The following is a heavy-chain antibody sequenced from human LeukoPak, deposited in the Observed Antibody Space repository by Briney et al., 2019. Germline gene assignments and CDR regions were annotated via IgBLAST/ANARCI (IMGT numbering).Heavy chain of an antibody. D-gene: IGHD6-19*01. J-gene: IGHJ4*02. V-gene: IGHV3-21*01. CDR2: ISSSSSYI. CDR1: GFTFSSYS. Sequence: GGSLRLSCAASGFTFSSYSMNWVRQAPGKGLEWVSSISSSSSYIYYADSVKGRFTISRDNAKNSLYLQMNSLRAEDTAVYYCAKSDSGWPNYFDYWGQGTLVTVSS. CDR3: AKSDSGWPNYFDY.